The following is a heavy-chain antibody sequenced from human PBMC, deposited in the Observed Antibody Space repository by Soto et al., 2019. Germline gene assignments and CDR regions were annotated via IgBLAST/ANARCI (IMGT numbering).Heavy chain of an antibody. CDR1: VFSLSTSGVG. Sequence: SGPTMVNSTQTLTLTCTFSVFSLSTSGVGVGWIRQPPGKALEWLALIYWDDDKRYSPSLKSRLTITKDTSKNQVVLTMTNMDPVDTATYYCAHPYYDILTGLVGAFDIWGQGTMVTVSS. CDR2: IYWDDDK. D-gene: IGHD3-9*01. CDR3: AHPYYDILTGLVGAFDI. J-gene: IGHJ3*02. V-gene: IGHV2-5*02.